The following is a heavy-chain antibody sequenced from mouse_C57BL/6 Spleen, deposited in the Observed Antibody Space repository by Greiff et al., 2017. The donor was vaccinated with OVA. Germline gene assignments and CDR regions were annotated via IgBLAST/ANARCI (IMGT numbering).Heavy chain of an antibody. Sequence: VQLQQSGAELVRPGASVTLSCKASGYTFTDYEMNWVKQTPVNGLEWIGAIDPETGGTAYNQKFKGKAILTADKSSSTAYMELRSLTSEDSAVYYCTRSDTTVVNAYWGQGTLVTVSA. V-gene: IGHV1-15*01. CDR2: IDPETGGT. CDR3: TRSDTTVVNAY. D-gene: IGHD1-1*01. J-gene: IGHJ3*01. CDR1: GYTFTDYE.